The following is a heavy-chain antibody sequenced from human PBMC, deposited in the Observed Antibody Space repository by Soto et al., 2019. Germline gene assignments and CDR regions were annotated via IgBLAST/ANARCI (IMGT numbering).Heavy chain of an antibody. J-gene: IGHJ4*02. Sequence: GASVKVSCKASGGTFSSYAISWVRQAPGQGLEWMGGIIPIFGTANYAQKFQGRVTITGDKSTSTAYMELSSLRSEDTAVYYCARSPGLGYYYDSSGYYFLDYWGQGTLVTVSS. D-gene: IGHD3-22*01. CDR2: IIPIFGTA. CDR1: GGTFSSYA. CDR3: ARSPGLGYYYDSSGYYFLDY. V-gene: IGHV1-69*06.